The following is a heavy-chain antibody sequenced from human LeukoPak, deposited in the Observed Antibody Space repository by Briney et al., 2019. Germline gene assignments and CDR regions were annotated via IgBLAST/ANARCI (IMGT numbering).Heavy chain of an antibody. CDR3: LPDAHSSGWYDYAFDI. J-gene: IGHJ3*02. Sequence: PGGSLRLSCAAFGFTFSSYAMSWVRQAPGKGLEWVSAFSGSGGSTYYADSVKGRFTISRDNSKNTLYLQMNSLRAEDTAVYYCLPDAHSSGWYDYAFDIWGQGTMVTVSS. CDR2: FSGSGGST. V-gene: IGHV3-23*01. D-gene: IGHD6-19*01. CDR1: GFTFSSYA.